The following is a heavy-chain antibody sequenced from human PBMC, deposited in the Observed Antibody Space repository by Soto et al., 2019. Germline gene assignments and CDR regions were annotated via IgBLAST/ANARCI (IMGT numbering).Heavy chain of an antibody. Sequence: SETLSLTCTVSGGSINNYFWSWIRQPPGEGLEWIAYIYYTRRTNYNPSLGSRVTISLDTSKNQFSLKLSSVTAADTAVYYCARTGRSEEVTGIGVFDIWGQGTGVTVSS. CDR1: GGSINNYF. CDR3: ARTGRSEEVTGIGVFDI. V-gene: IGHV4-59*01. D-gene: IGHD2-21*02. J-gene: IGHJ3*02. CDR2: IYYTRRT.